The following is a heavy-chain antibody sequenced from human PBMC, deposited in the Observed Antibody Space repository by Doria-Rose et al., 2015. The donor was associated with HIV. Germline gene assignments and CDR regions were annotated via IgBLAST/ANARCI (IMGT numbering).Heavy chain of an antibody. CDR2: INPYGGTT. D-gene: IGHD6-19*01. Sequence: LVQSGAEVKKPGASVKFSCKASGYTFNSHYMHWVRQAPGQGLEWMGRINPYGGTTNYAQKFQDRITMTRDASTSTVYMELSRLTSDDMAIYYCARDKQFQLLEEIGYDYNYCMDVWGQGTTVIVSS. J-gene: IGHJ6*02. CDR1: GYTFNSHY. CDR3: ARDKQFQLLEEIGYDYNYCMDV. V-gene: IGHV1-46*02.